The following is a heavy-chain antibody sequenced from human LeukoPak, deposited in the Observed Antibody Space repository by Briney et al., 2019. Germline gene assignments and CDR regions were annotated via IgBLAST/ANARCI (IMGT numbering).Heavy chain of an antibody. CDR3: ARKGGGQLVNTRRWFDP. Sequence: NPSETLSLTCTVSGGSISSYYWSWIRQPPGKGLEWIGEINHSGITYYNPSLKSRVTISVVTSKSQFSLTLTSVTAADTAVYYCARKGGGQLVNTRRWFDPWGQGTLVTVSS. V-gene: IGHV4-34*01. CDR2: INHSGIT. D-gene: IGHD6-13*01. CDR1: GGSISSYY. J-gene: IGHJ5*02.